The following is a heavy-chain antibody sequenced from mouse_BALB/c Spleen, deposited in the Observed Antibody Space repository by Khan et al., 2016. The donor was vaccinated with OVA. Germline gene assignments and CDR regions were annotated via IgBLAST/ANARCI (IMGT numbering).Heavy chain of an antibody. Sequence: DVQLQESGPGLVKPSQSLSLTCTVTGYSITSGYAWNWIRQFPGNKLEWMGYISYSGGTSYNPSLKSRISLTRDTSKNQFFMQLNSVTTEDTATYYCARGNYYGYYFDYWGQGTPLTVSS. V-gene: IGHV3-2*02. D-gene: IGHD1-1*01. CDR2: ISYSGGT. CDR3: ARGNYYGYYFDY. J-gene: IGHJ2*01. CDR1: GYSITSGYA.